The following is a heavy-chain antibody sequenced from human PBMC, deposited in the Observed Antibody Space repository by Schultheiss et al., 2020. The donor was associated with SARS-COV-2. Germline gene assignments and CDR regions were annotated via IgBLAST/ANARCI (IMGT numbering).Heavy chain of an antibody. CDR2: INHSGST. V-gene: IGHV4-34*01. J-gene: IGHJ6*02. Sequence: SETLSLTCAVYGGSFSGYYWSWIRQPPGKGLEWIGEINHSGSTNYNPSLKSRVTISVDTSKNQFSLKLSSVTAADTAVYYCARALAGYCSSTSCYEYYGMDVWGQGTTVTVSS. CDR1: GGSFSGYY. D-gene: IGHD2-2*01. CDR3: ARALAGYCSSTSCYEYYGMDV.